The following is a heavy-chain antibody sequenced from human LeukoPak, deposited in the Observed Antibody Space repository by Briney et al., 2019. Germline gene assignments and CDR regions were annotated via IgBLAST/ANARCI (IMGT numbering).Heavy chain of an antibody. V-gene: IGHV1-2*02. Sequence: ASVNVSCKASGYTFTGYYMHWVRQAPGQGLEWVGGINPNDGGTNSAQKFQGRVTMTRDTSISTVYMELRSLTSADTAVYFCAGICSSSGCHLDYWGQGTLVTVSS. CDR1: GYTFTGYY. D-gene: IGHD2-2*01. J-gene: IGHJ4*02. CDR3: AGICSSSGCHLDY. CDR2: INPNDGGT.